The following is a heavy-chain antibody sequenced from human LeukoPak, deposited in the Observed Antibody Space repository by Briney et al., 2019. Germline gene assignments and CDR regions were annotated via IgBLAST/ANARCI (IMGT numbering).Heavy chain of an antibody. Sequence: GGSLRLSCGGSGFTFSSYWISWVLQAPGKGLEWMANIKQDGSEKYYVDSVKGRFTISRDNAKNSLYLQMNSLRAEDTAVYYCARDQHGLSWELPSAGDPIPDYWGQGTLVTVSS. CDR3: ARDQHGLSWELPSAGDPIPDY. CDR1: GFTFSSYW. J-gene: IGHJ4*02. CDR2: IKQDGSEK. D-gene: IGHD1-26*01. V-gene: IGHV3-7*01.